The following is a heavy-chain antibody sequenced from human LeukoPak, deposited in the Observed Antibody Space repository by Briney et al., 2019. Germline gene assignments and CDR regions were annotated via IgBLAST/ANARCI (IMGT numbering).Heavy chain of an antibody. Sequence: SETLSLTCTVSGGSISSYYWSWIRQPPGKGLEWIGYIYYSGSTNYNPSLKSRVTISVDTSKNQFSLKLSSVTAADTAVYYCARHTSGSYRGRFDYWGQGTLVTVSS. V-gene: IGHV4-59*08. J-gene: IGHJ4*02. CDR1: GGSISSYY. D-gene: IGHD1-26*01. CDR2: IYYSGST. CDR3: ARHTSGSYRGRFDY.